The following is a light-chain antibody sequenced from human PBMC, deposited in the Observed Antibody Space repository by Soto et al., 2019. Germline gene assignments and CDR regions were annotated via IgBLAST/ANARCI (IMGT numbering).Light chain of an antibody. CDR1: SSDVGGYNY. J-gene: IGLJ1*01. V-gene: IGLV2-14*01. Sequence: QSALTQPASVSGSPGQSITISCTGTSSDVGGYNYVSWYQQHPGKAPKLMIYEVSNRPSGVSNRFSGSKSGNTASLTISGLQAEDEADYYCQSYDNYLSVLYVFGTGTKLTVL. CDR2: EVS. CDR3: QSYDNYLSVLYV.